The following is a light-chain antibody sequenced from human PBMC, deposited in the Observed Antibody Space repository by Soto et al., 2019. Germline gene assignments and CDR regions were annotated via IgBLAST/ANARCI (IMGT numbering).Light chain of an antibody. J-gene: IGKJ1*01. CDR3: HQFASTPRT. Sequence: EIVLTQSPGTLSLSPGESATLSCRASQSVDRNYLAWFQQKPGQAPRLLIYGASSRATGIPPRFSGSGSGTEFVLTISGLQPEDFAVYYCHQFASTPRTFGHGPKLESK. CDR2: GAS. CDR1: QSVDRNY. V-gene: IGKV3-20*01.